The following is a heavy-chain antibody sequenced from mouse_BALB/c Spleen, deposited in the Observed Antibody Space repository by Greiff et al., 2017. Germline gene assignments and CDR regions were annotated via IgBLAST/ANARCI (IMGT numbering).Heavy chain of an antibody. D-gene: IGHD2-10*02. Sequence: EVHLVESGGGLVQPGGSLRLSCATSGFTFTDYYMSWVRQPPGKALEWLGFIRNKANGYTTEYSASVKGRFTISRDNSQSILYLQMNTLRAEDSATYYCAREGGYGNPYAMDYWGQGTSVTVSS. CDR2: IRNKANGYTT. V-gene: IGHV7-3*02. J-gene: IGHJ4*01. CDR3: AREGGYGNPYAMDY. CDR1: GFTFTDYY.